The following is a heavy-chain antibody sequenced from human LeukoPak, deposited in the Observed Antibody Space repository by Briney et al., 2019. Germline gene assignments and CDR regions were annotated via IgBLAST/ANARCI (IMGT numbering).Heavy chain of an antibody. CDR3: VTSGLSRFGF. CDR2: ISGSGSGGST. Sequence: GGSLRLSCAASGFTFSSYAMNWVRQAPGKGLEWVSSISGSGSGGSTYYADSVKGRFTISRDNSRNTLYLQMNSLRAEDTAVYYCVTSGLSRFGFWGQGTLVTVSS. D-gene: IGHD2/OR15-2a*01. V-gene: IGHV3-23*01. J-gene: IGHJ4*02. CDR1: GFTFSSYA.